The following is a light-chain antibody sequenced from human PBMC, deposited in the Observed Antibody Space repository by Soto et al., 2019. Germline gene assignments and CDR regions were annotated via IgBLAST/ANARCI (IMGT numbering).Light chain of an antibody. Sequence: QSVLTQPPSASGSPGQSVAISCTGTSSDVGAYNYVSWYQQHPGKAPKLLVYEVTKRPSGVPDRFSGSKSGNTASLTVSGLQPEDEADYYCSSYAGSSPVFGGGTKVTVL. V-gene: IGLV2-8*01. CDR1: SSDVGAYNY. J-gene: IGLJ2*01. CDR3: SSYAGSSPV. CDR2: EVT.